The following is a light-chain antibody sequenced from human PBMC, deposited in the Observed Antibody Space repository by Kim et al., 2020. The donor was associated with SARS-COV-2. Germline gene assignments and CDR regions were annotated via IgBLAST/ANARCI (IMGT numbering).Light chain of an antibody. CDR1: QGISNY. V-gene: IGKV1-9*01. J-gene: IGKJ2*02. CDR2: VAS. Sequence: DIQLTQSPSFLSASVGVRVTITCRASQGISNYVAWYQQKPGKAPKLLIYVASTLQSGVPSRFSGSGSGTEFTLTISSLQPEDFATYYCQQLNDYPRTFGQGTKLEI. CDR3: QQLNDYPRT.